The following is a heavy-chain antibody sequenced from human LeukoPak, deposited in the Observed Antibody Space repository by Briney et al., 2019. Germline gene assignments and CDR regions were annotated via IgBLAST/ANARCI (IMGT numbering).Heavy chain of an antibody. CDR2: ISSSSSTI. V-gene: IGHV3-48*01. Sequence: GGSLRLSCAASGFTFSSYSMNWVRQAPGKGLEWVSYISSSSSTIYYADPVKGRFTISRDNAKNSLYLQMNSLRAEDTAVYYCARDLCSGGSCYSSGLYYYYYMDVWGKGTTVTVSS. D-gene: IGHD2-15*01. CDR3: ARDLCSGGSCYSSGLYYYYYMDV. CDR1: GFTFSSYS. J-gene: IGHJ6*03.